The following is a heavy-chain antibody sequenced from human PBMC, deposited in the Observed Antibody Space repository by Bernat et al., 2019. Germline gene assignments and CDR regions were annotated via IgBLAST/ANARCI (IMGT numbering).Heavy chain of an antibody. CDR1: GGSFSGYY. CDR2: INHSGST. V-gene: IGHV4-34*01. J-gene: IGHJ4*02. Sequence: QVQLQQWGAGLLKPSETLSLTCAVYGGSFSGYYWSWIRQPPGKGLEWIGEINHSGSTNYNPSLKSRVTISVDTSKNQFSLKLSSVTAADTAVYYCARGGYDILTGLITYFDYWGQGTLVTVSS. D-gene: IGHD3-9*01. CDR3: ARGGYDILTGLITYFDY.